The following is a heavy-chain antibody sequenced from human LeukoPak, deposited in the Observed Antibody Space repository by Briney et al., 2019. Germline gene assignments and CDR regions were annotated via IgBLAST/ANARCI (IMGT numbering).Heavy chain of an antibody. J-gene: IGHJ6*02. CDR1: GFTFSSYA. CDR3: AKDACCSGGSCYCDNYYYGMDV. V-gene: IGHV3-23*01. Sequence: PGGSLRLSCAASGFTFSSYAMSWVRQAPGKGLEWVSAISGSGGSTYYADSVKGRFTISRDNSKNTLYLQMNSLRAEDTAVYYCAKDACCSGGSCYCDNYYYGMDVWGQGTTVTVSS. CDR2: ISGSGGST. D-gene: IGHD2-15*01.